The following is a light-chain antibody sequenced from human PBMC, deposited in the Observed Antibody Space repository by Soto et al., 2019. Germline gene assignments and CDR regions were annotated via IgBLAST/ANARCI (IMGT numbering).Light chain of an antibody. V-gene: IGKV1-6*01. CDR3: LQDYNYPHT. CDR2: GAS. J-gene: IGKJ2*01. Sequence: AIQMTQSPSSLSASVGDSVTITCRASQGIRSALGWYQQKPGIAPKLLIYGASTLQSGVPSRFSGSGSGTDFTLTISSLQPEDFATYYCLQDYNYPHTFGQGTKLEIK. CDR1: QGIRSA.